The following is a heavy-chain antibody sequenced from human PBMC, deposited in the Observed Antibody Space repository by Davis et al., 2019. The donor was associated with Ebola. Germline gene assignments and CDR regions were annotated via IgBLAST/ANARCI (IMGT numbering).Heavy chain of an antibody. CDR2: IDPSDSYT. J-gene: IGHJ4*02. V-gene: IGHV5-10-1*01. Sequence: GESLKISCKASGYSFTTYWIVWVRQMPGKGLEWMGRIDPSDSYTNYSPSFQGHVTISADKSISTAYLQWSSLKASDTAMYYCARQSGGVVTAIVDYWGQGTLVTVSS. CDR1: GYSFTTYW. CDR3: ARQSGGVVTAIVDY. D-gene: IGHD2-21*02.